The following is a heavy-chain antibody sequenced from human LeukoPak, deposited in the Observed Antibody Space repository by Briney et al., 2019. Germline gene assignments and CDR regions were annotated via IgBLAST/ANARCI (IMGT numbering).Heavy chain of an antibody. J-gene: IGHJ4*02. CDR1: GFTFSSYG. CDR3: AKDPLAYCGGDCYFGDDNYFDY. V-gene: IGHV3-30*02. CDR2: IRYDGSNK. D-gene: IGHD2-21*01. Sequence: GSLRPSCAASGFTFSSYGMHWVRQAPGKGLEWVAFIRYDGSNKYYADSVKGRFTISRDNSKNTLYLQMNSLRAEDTAVYYCAKDPLAYCGGDCYFGDDNYFDYWGQGTLVTVSS.